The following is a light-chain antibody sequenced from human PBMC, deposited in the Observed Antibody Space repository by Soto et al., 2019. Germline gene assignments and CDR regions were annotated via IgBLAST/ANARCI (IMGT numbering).Light chain of an antibody. CDR2: DVS. CDR3: SSYTSSSTLV. J-gene: IGLJ1*01. Sequence: QSVRTRPASVSGSPGQSITISCTGTSSDVGGYNYVSWYQQHPGKAPKLMIYDVSNRPSGVSNRFSGSKSGNTASLTISGLQAEDEAGYYCSSYTSSSTLVFGTGTKVTVL. CDR1: SSDVGGYNY. V-gene: IGLV2-14*01.